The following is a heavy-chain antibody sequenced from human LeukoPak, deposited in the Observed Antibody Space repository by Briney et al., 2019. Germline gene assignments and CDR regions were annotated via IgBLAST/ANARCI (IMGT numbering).Heavy chain of an antibody. CDR1: GGSISSSCYY. Sequence: SETLSLTCTVSGGSISSSCYYWGWIRQPPGKGLEWIGSIYYSGSTYYNPSLKSRVTISVDTSKNQFSLKLSSVTAADTAVYYCARDRRRRDSSGYNDYWGQGTLVTVSS. CDR3: ARDRRRRDSSGYNDY. D-gene: IGHD3-22*01. V-gene: IGHV4-39*07. J-gene: IGHJ4*02. CDR2: IYYSGST.